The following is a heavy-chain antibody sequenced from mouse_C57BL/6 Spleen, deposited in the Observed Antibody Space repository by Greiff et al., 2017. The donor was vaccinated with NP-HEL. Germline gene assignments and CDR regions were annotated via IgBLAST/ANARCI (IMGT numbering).Heavy chain of an antibody. Sequence: EVQLQQSGAELVKPGASVKLSCTASGFNIKDYYMHWVKQRTEKGLEWIGSIDPEDGETKYDPKFQGKATMTVDTSSNTAYLQLSSLTSEDTAVYSCARGSYYNNYFDYWGQGTTLTVSS. V-gene: IGHV14-2*01. D-gene: IGHD2-12*01. J-gene: IGHJ2*01. CDR3: ARGSYYNNYFDY. CDR2: IDPEDGET. CDR1: GFNIKDYY.